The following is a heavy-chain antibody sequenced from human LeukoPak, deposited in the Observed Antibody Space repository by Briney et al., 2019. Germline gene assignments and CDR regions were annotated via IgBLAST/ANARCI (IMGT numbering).Heavy chain of an antibody. V-gene: IGHV4-59*01. D-gene: IGHD6-19*01. Sequence: SETLSLTCAVYGGSFSGYYWSWIRQPPGKGLEWIGYIYYSGSTNYNPSLKSRVTISVDTSKNECSLKLSSVTTADTAVYYCARSHSSGWYFTDYWGQGTLVTVSS. J-gene: IGHJ4*02. CDR2: IYYSGST. CDR1: GGSFSGYY. CDR3: ARSHSSGWYFTDY.